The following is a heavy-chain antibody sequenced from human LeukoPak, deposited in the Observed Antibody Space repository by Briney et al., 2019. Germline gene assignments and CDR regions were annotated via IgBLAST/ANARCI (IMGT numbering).Heavy chain of an antibody. CDR3: ARPREYYGSGSACMDV. V-gene: IGHV3-74*01. Sequence: GGSLRLSCAASGFTFSSYWMHWVRQAPGKGLVWVSRINTDGSSTSYADSVKGRFTISRDNAKNTLYLQMNSLRAEDTAVYYCARPREYYGSGSACMDVWGKGTTVTVSS. CDR1: GFTFSSYW. J-gene: IGHJ6*03. D-gene: IGHD3-10*01. CDR2: INTDGSST.